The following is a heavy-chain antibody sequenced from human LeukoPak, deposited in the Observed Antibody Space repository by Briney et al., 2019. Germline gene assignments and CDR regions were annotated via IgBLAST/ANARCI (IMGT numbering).Heavy chain of an antibody. CDR3: ARDSKQLTLDY. CDR1: GFTFSSYE. D-gene: IGHD6-13*01. J-gene: IGHJ4*02. Sequence: AGGSLRLSCAASGFTFSSYEMNWVRQAPGKGLEWVSYISSSGSTIYYADSVKGRFTISRDNAKNSLYLQMNSLRAEDTAVYYCARDSKQLTLDYWGQGTLVTVSS. CDR2: ISSSGSTI. V-gene: IGHV3-48*03.